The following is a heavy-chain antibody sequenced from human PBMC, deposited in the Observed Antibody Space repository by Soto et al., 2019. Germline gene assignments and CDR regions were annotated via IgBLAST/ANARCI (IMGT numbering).Heavy chain of an antibody. CDR1: GYTFTSYG. J-gene: IGHJ6*03. D-gene: IGHD2-2*01. CDR3: ARDFVVVPAAIRSMDV. CDR2: ISAYNGNT. V-gene: IGHV1-18*01. Sequence: QVQLVQSGAEVKKPGASVKVSCKASGYTFTSYGISWVRQAPGQGLEWMGWISAYNGNTNYAQKLQGRVTMTTDTSTSTAYMELRSLRADDTAVYYGARDFVVVPAAIRSMDVWGKGTTVTVSS.